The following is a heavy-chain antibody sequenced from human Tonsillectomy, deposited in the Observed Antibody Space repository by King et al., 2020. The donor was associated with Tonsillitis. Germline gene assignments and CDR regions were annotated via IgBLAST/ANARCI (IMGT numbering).Heavy chain of an antibody. Sequence: VQLVESGGGVVQPGRSLRLSCAASGFTFSSSVIHWVRQAPGKGLEWVAVISFDGNNKYYADSVKGRFTISRDNSKNTLYLQMNSLRAEDTAIYYCAKEERVWKTTSFAYWGQGTMVTVSS. CDR1: GFTFSSSV. CDR2: ISFDGNNK. D-gene: IGHD1-1*01. CDR3: AKEERVWKTTSFAY. J-gene: IGHJ4*02. V-gene: IGHV3-30*18.